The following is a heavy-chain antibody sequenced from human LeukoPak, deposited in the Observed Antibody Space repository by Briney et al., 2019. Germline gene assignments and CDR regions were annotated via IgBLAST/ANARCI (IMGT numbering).Heavy chain of an antibody. Sequence: SETLSQTLNVCGGSIYNYYLSWIRQPPGKGLEWLGYVYYSGNTNYNPSLKSRVTISVDTSKSQFSLKLTSVTAADTAVYYCARGRGGSGSSNYCFDRCGPVTLVTVSS. CDR1: GGSIYNYY. J-gene: IGHJ5*02. CDR2: VYYSGNT. CDR3: ARGRGGSGSSNYCFDR. D-gene: IGHD2-15*01. V-gene: IGHV4-59*01.